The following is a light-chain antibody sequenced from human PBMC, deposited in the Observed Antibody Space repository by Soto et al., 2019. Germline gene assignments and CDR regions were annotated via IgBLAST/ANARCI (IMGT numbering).Light chain of an antibody. CDR2: GAS. J-gene: IGKJ1*01. CDR1: QSVSSY. CDR3: QQYGSSQWT. V-gene: IGKV3-20*01. Sequence: IVLTDSPATLSLSPGERATLSCRASQSVSSYLAWYQQKPGQAPRRLIYGASSRATGIPDRFSGSGSGTDVTLTISRREPDDFAGYYCQQYGSSQWTFGQGTKVDIK.